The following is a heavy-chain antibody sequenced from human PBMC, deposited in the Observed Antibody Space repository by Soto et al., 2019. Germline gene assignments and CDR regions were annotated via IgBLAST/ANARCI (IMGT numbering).Heavy chain of an antibody. CDR2: ISPSSGNT. CDR1: GNTFANYD. D-gene: IGHD3-3*01. V-gene: IGHV1-8*01. Sequence: ASVKVSCKASGNTFANYDINWVRQATGQGLEWMGWISPSSGNTGYAQKFQGRVTMTRDTSIGTAYMELRSLRSEDTAVYYCASWTVYSNSGQGTVVIVSS. J-gene: IGHJ4*02. CDR3: ASWTVYSN.